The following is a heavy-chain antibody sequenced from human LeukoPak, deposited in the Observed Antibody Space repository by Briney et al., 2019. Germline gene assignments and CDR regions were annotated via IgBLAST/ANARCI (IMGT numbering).Heavy chain of an antibody. CDR3: ARASSWSPTYYYYYYMDV. J-gene: IGHJ6*03. V-gene: IGHV4-61*02. CDR2: IYTSGST. D-gene: IGHD6-19*01. Sequence: SETLSLTCTVSGGSISSGSYYWSWIRQPAGKGLEWIGRIYTSGSTNYNPSLKSRVTISVDTSKNQFSLKLSSVTAADTAVYYCARASSWSPTYYYYYYMDVWGKGTTVTISS. CDR1: GGSISSGSYY.